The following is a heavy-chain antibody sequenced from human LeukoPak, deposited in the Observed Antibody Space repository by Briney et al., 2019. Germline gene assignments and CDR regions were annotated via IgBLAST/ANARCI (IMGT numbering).Heavy chain of an antibody. Sequence: PGGSLRLSCAASGFTVSSNYMSWVRQAPGKGLEWVSVIYSGGTTYYADSVKGRFTISRDDSKNTLHLQMNSLRAEDTAVYYCAGTYSSGFIDYWGQGTLVTVSS. V-gene: IGHV3-53*01. CDR1: GFTVSSNY. CDR2: IYSGGTT. J-gene: IGHJ4*02. D-gene: IGHD6-19*01. CDR3: AGTYSSGFIDY.